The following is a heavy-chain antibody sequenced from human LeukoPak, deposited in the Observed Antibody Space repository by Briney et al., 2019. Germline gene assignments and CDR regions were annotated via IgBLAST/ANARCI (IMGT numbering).Heavy chain of an antibody. D-gene: IGHD3-22*01. V-gene: IGHV3-23*01. CDR1: GFTFSSYA. CDR2: ISGSGGST. Sequence: GGSLRLSCAASGFTFSSYAMSWVRQAPGKGLEWVSAISGSGGSTYYADSVKGRFTISRDNSKNTLYLQMNSLRAEDTAVYYCAKDPHYYYDSSGYYVEWGQGTLVTVSS. J-gene: IGHJ4*02. CDR3: AKDPHYYYDSSGYYVE.